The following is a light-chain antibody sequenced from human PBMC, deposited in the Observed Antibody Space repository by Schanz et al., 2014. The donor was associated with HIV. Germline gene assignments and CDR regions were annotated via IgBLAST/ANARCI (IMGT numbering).Light chain of an antibody. Sequence: EVVLTQSPGTLSLSPGERATLSCRASQIVSSSYLAWYQHKPGQSPRLLISGASSRATGVPDRFSGDGSGTDFTLTISSLQSEDFAVYYCQQYNDWPPITFGQGTRLEIK. CDR3: QQYNDWPPIT. V-gene: IGKV3-20*01. CDR1: QIVSSSY. J-gene: IGKJ5*01. CDR2: GAS.